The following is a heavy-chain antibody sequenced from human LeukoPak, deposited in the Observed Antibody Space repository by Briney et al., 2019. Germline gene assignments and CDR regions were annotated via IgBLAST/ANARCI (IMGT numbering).Heavy chain of an antibody. CDR2: ITSSGSTT. V-gene: IGHV3-48*03. CDR3: AKMRYYYGSGSYSPWFDP. D-gene: IGHD3-10*01. CDR1: GFTFSSYE. Sequence: PGGSLRLSCAASGFTFSSYEMNWVRQAPGKGLEWVSYITSSGSTTYYADSVKGRFTISRGNSKNTLYLQMNSLRAEDTAVYYCAKMRYYYGSGSYSPWFDPWGQGTLVTVSS. J-gene: IGHJ5*02.